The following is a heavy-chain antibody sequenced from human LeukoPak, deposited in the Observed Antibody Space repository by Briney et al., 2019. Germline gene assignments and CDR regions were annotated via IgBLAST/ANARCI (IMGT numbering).Heavy chain of an antibody. Sequence: PSETLSLTCAVSGASISNDIWWSWVRQPPGKGLEWIGEIYHSGSTNYNPSLKSRVTMSVDKSKNQFSLNLSSVTAADTAVYYCVRGGESGEFFGYWGQGTLVTVSS. D-gene: IGHD3-10*01. CDR3: VRGGESGEFFGY. J-gene: IGHJ4*02. CDR1: GASISNDIW. V-gene: IGHV4-4*02. CDR2: IYHSGST.